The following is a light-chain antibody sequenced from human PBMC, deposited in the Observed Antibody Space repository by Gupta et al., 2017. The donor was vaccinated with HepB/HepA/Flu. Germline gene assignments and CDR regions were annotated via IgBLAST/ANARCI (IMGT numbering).Light chain of an antibody. CDR2: GAS. Sequence: IVLTQSPGTLSLSPEERATLSCRASQSVSSSYLAWYQQKPGQAPRLLIYGASSRATGIPDRFSGSGSGTDFTLTISRLEPEDFAVYYCQQYGSSPLTFGGGTKVEIK. CDR3: QQYGSSPLT. J-gene: IGKJ4*01. CDR1: QSVSSSY. V-gene: IGKV3-20*01.